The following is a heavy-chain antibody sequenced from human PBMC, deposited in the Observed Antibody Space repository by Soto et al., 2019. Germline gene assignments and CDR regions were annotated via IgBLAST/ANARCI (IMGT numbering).Heavy chain of an antibody. D-gene: IGHD3-9*01. V-gene: IGHV4-39*01. CDR1: GGSISSSSYY. Sequence: SETLSLTCTVSGGSISSSSYYWGWIRQPPGKGLEWIGSIYYSGSTYYNPSLKSRVTISVDTSKNQFSLKLSSVTAADTAVYYCARHKRYYDILTGYEIDYWGQGTLVTVSS. J-gene: IGHJ4*02. CDR2: IYYSGST. CDR3: ARHKRYYDILTGYEIDY.